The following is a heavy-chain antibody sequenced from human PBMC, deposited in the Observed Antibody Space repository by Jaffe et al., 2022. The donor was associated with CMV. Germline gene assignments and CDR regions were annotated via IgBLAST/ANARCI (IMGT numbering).Heavy chain of an antibody. J-gene: IGHJ4*02. CDR2: ISGSGGST. CDR3: AKDWLLWFGENPKDSFDY. CDR1: GFTFSSYA. Sequence: EVQLLESGGGLVQPGGSLRLSCAASGFTFSSYAMSWVRQAPGKGLEWVSAISGSGGSTYYADSVKGRFTISRDNSKNTLYLQMNSLRAEDTAVYYCAKDWLLWFGENPKDSFDYWGQGTLVTVSS. V-gene: IGHV3-23*01. D-gene: IGHD3-10*01.